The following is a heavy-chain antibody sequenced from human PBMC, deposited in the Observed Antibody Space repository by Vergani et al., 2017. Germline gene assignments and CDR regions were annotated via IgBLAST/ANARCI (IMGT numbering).Heavy chain of an antibody. V-gene: IGHV3-23*01. CDR1: GFTFSSYA. CDR3: AKPFFVLRYFDRSNWFDP. CDR2: ISGSGGST. D-gene: IGHD3-9*01. J-gene: IGHJ5*02. Sequence: EVQLLESGGGLVQPGGSLRLSCAASGFTFSSYAMSWVRQAPGKGLEWVSAISGSGGSTYYADPVKGRFTISRDNAKTTLYLQMNSLKAEDTAVYYCAKPFFVLRYFDRSNWFDPWGQGTLVTVSS.